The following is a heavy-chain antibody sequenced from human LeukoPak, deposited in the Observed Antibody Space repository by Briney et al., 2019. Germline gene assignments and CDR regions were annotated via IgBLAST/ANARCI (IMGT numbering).Heavy chain of an antibody. CDR3: ARYTYYYGSGTYYYGMDV. CDR1: GFTFSSYA. CDR2: ISGSGGST. V-gene: IGHV3-23*01. J-gene: IGHJ6*02. D-gene: IGHD3-10*01. Sequence: GGSLRLSCAASGFTFSSYAMSWVRQAPGKGLEWVSAISGSGGSTYYADSVKGRFTISRDNSKNTLYLQMNSLRAEDTAVYYCARYTYYYGSGTYYYGMDVWGQGTTVTVSS.